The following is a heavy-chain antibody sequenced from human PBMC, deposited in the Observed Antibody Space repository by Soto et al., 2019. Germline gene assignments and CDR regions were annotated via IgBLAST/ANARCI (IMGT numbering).Heavy chain of an antibody. Sequence: HGESLKISCKGSGYRFSNYWIGWVRQMPGKGLEWMGIIYPGDSETRYSPSFQGQVTISVDKSISTAYLQWSSLTASDTAMFYCARVGDHYGAGSNRPYLYYYGMDVWGHGTTVTVSS. D-gene: IGHD3-10*01. CDR1: GYRFSNYW. J-gene: IGHJ6*02. CDR2: IYPGDSET. CDR3: ARVGDHYGAGSNRPYLYYYGMDV. V-gene: IGHV5-51*01.